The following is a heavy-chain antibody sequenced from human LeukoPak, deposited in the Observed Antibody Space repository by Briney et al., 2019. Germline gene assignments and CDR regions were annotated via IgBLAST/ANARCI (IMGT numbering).Heavy chain of an antibody. CDR2: IYYSGST. Sequence: SETLSLTCTVSGGSISSYYWSWIRQPPGKGLEWIGYIYYSGSTNYNPSFKSRVTISVDTSKNQFSLKLSSVTAADTAVYYCAMGKGYSSSWYTWGQGTLVTVSS. D-gene: IGHD6-13*01. V-gene: IGHV4-59*01. CDR3: AMGKGYSSSWYT. CDR1: GGSISSYY. J-gene: IGHJ4*02.